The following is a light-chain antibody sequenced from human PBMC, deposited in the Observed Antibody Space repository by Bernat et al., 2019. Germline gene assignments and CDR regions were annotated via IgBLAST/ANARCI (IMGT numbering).Light chain of an antibody. J-gene: IGLJ3*02. CDR1: SSNIGAGYD. CDR3: QKYDSGLNGSL. CDR2: GYT. V-gene: IGLV1-40*01. Sequence: QSVLTQPPSVSGAPGQRVTISCTGTSSNIGAGYDVNWYQHRPGTAPRLLIFGYTQRPSGVPDRFSGSKSGMSASLAITGLQTDDEADYYCQKYDSGLNGSLFGGGTKLTVL.